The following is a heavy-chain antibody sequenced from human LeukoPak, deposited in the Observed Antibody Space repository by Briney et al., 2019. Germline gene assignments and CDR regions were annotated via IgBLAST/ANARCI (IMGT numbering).Heavy chain of an antibody. J-gene: IGHJ4*02. CDR3: AREESSSWKFDY. CDR2: INHSGST. V-gene: IGHV4-34*01. Sequence: SETLSLTCAVCGGSFSGYYWSWIRQPPGKGLEWIGEINHSGSTNYNPSLKSRVTISVDTSKNQFSLKLSSVTAADTAVYYCAREESSSWKFDYWGQGTLVTVSS. CDR1: GGSFSGYY. D-gene: IGHD6-13*01.